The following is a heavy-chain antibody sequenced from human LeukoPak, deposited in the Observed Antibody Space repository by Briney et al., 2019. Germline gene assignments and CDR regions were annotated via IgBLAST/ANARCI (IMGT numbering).Heavy chain of an antibody. J-gene: IGHJ4*02. V-gene: IGHV3-69-1*02. CDR1: GFTFSDYD. CDR3: VGVLRFLEWLLYGY. CDR2: ISSSSTI. Sequence: AGGSLRLSCAASGFTFSDYDMNWIPQAPGKGLEWVSSISSSSTIYYADSVKGRFTISRDNAKNSLYLQMTSLRAEDTAVYYKVGVLRFLEWLLYGYWGQGTLVTVSS. D-gene: IGHD3-3*01.